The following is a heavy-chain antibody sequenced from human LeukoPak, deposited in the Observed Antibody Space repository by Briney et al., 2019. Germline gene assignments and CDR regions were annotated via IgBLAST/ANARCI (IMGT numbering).Heavy chain of an antibody. CDR1: GYNFTNYW. CDR3: ARHNSGYDWRRDYYYYGMDA. D-gene: IGHD5-12*01. V-gene: IGHV5-51*01. Sequence: GESLKISCKASGYNFTNYWIGWVRQMPGKGLEWMGVIYLGDSDTRYSPSFQGRVTISADKSISTAYLQWSSLKASDTAMYYCARHNSGYDWRRDYYYYGMDAWGQGTTVTVSS. J-gene: IGHJ6*02. CDR2: IYLGDSDT.